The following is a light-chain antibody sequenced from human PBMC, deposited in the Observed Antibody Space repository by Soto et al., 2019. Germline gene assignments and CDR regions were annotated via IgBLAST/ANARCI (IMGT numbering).Light chain of an antibody. CDR1: SSDVGGFNY. CDR3: SSYTRTTAWV. V-gene: IGLV2-14*01. J-gene: IGLJ3*02. Sequence: QSALTQPASVSGSPGQSITISCTGTSSDVGGFNYVSWYQHHPGKAPKLIIYEVTNRPSGVSNRFSGSKSANTASLTISGLQAEDEADYYCSSYTRTTAWVFGGGTKVTVL. CDR2: EVT.